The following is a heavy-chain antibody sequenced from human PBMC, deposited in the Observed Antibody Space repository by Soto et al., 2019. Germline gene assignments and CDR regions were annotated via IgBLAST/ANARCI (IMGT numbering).Heavy chain of an antibody. CDR3: ARVRADAAPEDDAFDI. Sequence: GASVKVSCKASGGTFSSYTISWVRQAPGQGLEWMGRIIPILGIANYAQKFQGRVTITADKSTSTAYMELSSLRSEDTAVYYCARVRADAAPEDDAFDIWGQGTMVTVSS. J-gene: IGHJ3*02. D-gene: IGHD6-25*01. CDR1: GGTFSSYT. CDR2: IIPILGIA. V-gene: IGHV1-69*02.